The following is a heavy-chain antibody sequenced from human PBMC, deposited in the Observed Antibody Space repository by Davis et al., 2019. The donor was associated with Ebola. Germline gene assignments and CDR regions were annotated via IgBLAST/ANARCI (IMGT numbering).Heavy chain of an antibody. Sequence: MPSETLSLTCTVSVGSISSYYWRWIRQPPGKGLEWIGYIYYSGSTNYNPSLKSRVTISVDTSKNQFSLKLSSVTAADTAVYYCARDCAMGYCSSTSSWYNWFDPWGQGTLVTVSS. J-gene: IGHJ5*02. D-gene: IGHD2-2*01. CDR1: VGSISSYY. CDR2: IYYSGST. V-gene: IGHV4-59*01. CDR3: ARDCAMGYCSSTSSWYNWFDP.